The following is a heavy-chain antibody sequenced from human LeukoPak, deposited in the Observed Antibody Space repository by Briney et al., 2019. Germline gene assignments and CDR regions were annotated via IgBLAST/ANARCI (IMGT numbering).Heavy chain of an antibody. V-gene: IGHV3-30*02. CDR2: IRYDGSNK. CDR3: ARDVVNGELLWFGESEVGYFDY. J-gene: IGHJ4*02. D-gene: IGHD3-10*01. CDR1: GFTFSSYG. Sequence: PGGSLRLSCAASGFTFSSYGMHWVRQAPGKGLEWVAFIRYDGSNKYYADSVKGRFTISRDNSKNTLYLQMNSLRAEDTAVYYCARDVVNGELLWFGESEVGYFDYWGQGTLVTVSS.